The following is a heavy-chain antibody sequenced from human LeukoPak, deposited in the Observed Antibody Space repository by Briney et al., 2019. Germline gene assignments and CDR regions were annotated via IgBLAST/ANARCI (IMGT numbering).Heavy chain of an antibody. CDR1: GGSISSSSYY. V-gene: IGHV4-39*07. CDR3: ASYSGSYMFDY. Sequence: PSQTLSLTCTVSGGSISSSSYYWGWIRQPPGKGLEWIGSIYYSGSTYYNPSLKSRVTISVDTSKNQFSLKLSSVTAADTAVYYCASYSGSYMFDYWGQGTLVTVSS. CDR2: IYYSGST. J-gene: IGHJ4*02. D-gene: IGHD1-26*01.